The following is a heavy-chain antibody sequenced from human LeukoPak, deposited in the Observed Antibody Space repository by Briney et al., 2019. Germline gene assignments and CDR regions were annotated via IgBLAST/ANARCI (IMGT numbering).Heavy chain of an antibody. CDR3: ARGAHYYDTSGYLMPLNY. Sequence: SETLSLTCAVYGGSFSNYYWSWIRQPPGKGLEWLGEINHSGSTNYNPSLKSRVTISVDTSKNQFSLKLSSVTAADTAVYYCARGAHYYDTSGYLMPLNYWGQGTLVAVSS. J-gene: IGHJ4*02. V-gene: IGHV4-34*01. D-gene: IGHD3-22*01. CDR1: GGSFSNYY. CDR2: INHSGST.